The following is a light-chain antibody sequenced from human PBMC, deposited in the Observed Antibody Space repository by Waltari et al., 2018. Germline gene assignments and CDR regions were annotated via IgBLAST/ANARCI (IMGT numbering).Light chain of an antibody. V-gene: IGKV1-5*03. CDR1: QSISRN. J-gene: IGKJ1*01. CDR2: KTS. CDR3: QQYYSYPWT. Sequence: DIQMTQSPYTLSASVGDRVTITCRASQSISRNLAWYQQKPGKAPKLLIYKTSSLESGVPSRFRGSGSETEFTLTISSLQPDDLATYYCQQYYSYPWTFGQGTKVEIK.